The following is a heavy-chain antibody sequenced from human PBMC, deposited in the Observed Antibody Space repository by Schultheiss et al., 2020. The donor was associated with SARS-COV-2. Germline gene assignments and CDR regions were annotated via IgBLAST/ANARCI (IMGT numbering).Heavy chain of an antibody. CDR3: AKFPSQYYYDSSGYDAFDI. V-gene: IGHV3-30*18. J-gene: IGHJ3*02. CDR1: GFTFSSYG. D-gene: IGHD3-22*01. Sequence: GESLKISCAASGFTFSSYGMHWVRQAPAKGLEWVAVISYDGSNKYYADSVKGRFTISRDNSKNTLYLQMNSLRAEDTAVYYCAKFPSQYYYDSSGYDAFDIWGQGTMVTVSS. CDR2: ISYDGSNK.